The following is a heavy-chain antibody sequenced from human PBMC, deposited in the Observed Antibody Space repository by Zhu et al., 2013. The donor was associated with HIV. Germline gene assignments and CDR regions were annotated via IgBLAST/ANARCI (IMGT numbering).Heavy chain of an antibody. J-gene: IGHJ4*02. V-gene: IGHV1-3*01. D-gene: IGHD3-10*01. Sequence: QVQLVQSGAEVKKPGASVKVSCKASGYTFTSYAMHWVRQAPGQRLEWMGWINAGNGNTKYSQKFQGRVTITRDASASTAYMELSSLRSEDTAVYYCARGGYYGSGVLDYWGQGTLVTVSS. CDR1: GYTFTSYA. CDR2: INAGNGNT. CDR3: ARGGYYGSGVLDY.